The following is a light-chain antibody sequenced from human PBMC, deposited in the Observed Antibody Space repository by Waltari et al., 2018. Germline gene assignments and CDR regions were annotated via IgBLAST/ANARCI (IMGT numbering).Light chain of an antibody. CDR3: SSYTSSSIWV. J-gene: IGLJ3*02. CDR2: DVS. Sequence: QSALTQPASVSGSPGQPITISCTGTSSDVGGYHYVSWYQQHPGKAPKLMIYDVSNRPSGVSNRFSGSKSGNTASLTISGLQAEDEADYYCSSYTSSSIWVFGGGTKLTVL. CDR1: SSDVGGYHY. V-gene: IGLV2-14*03.